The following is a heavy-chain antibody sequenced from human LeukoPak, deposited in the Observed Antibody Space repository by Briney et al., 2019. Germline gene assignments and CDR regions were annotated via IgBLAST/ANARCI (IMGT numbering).Heavy chain of an antibody. CDR3: ARDKRGYYYGSGLNWFDP. CDR2: TYYRSKWYN. J-gene: IGHJ5*02. CDR1: GDSVSSNSAA. V-gene: IGHV6-1*01. Sequence: SQTLSLTCDISGDSVSSNSAAWNWIRQSPSRGLEWLGRTYYRSKWYNDYAVSVKSRITINPDTSKNQFSLQLNSVTPEDTAVYYCARDKRGYYYGSGLNWFDPWGQGTLVTVSS. D-gene: IGHD3-10*01.